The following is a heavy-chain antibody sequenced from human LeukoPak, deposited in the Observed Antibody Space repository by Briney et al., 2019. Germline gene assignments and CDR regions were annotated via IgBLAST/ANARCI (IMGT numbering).Heavy chain of an antibody. J-gene: IGHJ4*02. V-gene: IGHV1-2*06. D-gene: IGHD5-18*01. CDR3: ARGLSYGYYYFDY. CDR2: INPNSGGT. CDR1: GYTFTGYY. Sequence: ASVKVSCKASGYTFTGYYMHWVRQAPGQGLEWMGRINPNSGGTNYAQKFQGRVTMTRNTSISTAYMELSSLRSEDTAVYYCARGLSYGYYYFDYWGQGTLVTVSS.